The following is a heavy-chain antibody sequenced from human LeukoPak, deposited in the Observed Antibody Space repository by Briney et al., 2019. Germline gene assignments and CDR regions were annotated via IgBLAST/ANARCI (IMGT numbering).Heavy chain of an antibody. V-gene: IGHV3-74*01. CDR3: AREGAITGWSWFHP. CDR1: GFTFSSYW. Sequence: PGGSLRLSCAASGFTFSSYWMHWVRQAQGKAPVWVARINHDGSDTVYADSVKGRFTISRDNAKNSLYLQMNSLRAEDTAVYYCAREGAITGWSWFHPWGQGTLVTVSS. CDR2: INHDGSDT. D-gene: IGHD3-16*01. J-gene: IGHJ5*02.